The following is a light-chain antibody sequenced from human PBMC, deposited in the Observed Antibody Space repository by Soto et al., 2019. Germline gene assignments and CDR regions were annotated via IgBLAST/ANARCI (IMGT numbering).Light chain of an antibody. CDR1: QSFSSN. V-gene: IGKV3-15*01. CDR2: GTS. J-gene: IGKJ4*01. CDR3: QQYYNWPLT. Sequence: ELVMTQSPATLSVSPGERATLSCRASQSFSSNVAWYQQKPGQAPRLLIDGTSTRVTGIPARFSGSGSGTEFTLTISSLQSEDFAVYYCQQYYNWPLTVGGGTKVEIK.